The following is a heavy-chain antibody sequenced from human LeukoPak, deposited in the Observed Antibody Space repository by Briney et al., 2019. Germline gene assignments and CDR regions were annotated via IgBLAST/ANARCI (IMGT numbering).Heavy chain of an antibody. D-gene: IGHD3-22*01. J-gene: IGHJ3*02. V-gene: IGHV1-69*13. CDR2: IIPIFGTA. CDR3: ARGDSSGYYYVYQNAFDI. CDR1: GGTFTSYA. Sequence: SVKVSCKASGGTFTSYAISWVRQAPGQGLEWMGGIIPIFGTANYAQKFQGRVTITADESTSTAYMELSSLRSEDTAVYYCARGDSSGYYYVYQNAFDIWGQGTMVTVSS.